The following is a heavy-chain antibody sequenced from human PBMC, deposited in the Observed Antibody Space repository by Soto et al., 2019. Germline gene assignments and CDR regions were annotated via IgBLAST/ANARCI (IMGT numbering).Heavy chain of an antibody. CDR2: IKSKTDGGTT. J-gene: IGHJ3*02. D-gene: IGHD3-22*01. V-gene: IGHV3-15*01. CDR3: TREPPRYYYDSFFDAFDI. CDR1: GFTFSNAW. Sequence: GVSLRLSCAASGFTFSNAWMSWVRQAPGKGLEWVGRIKSKTDGGTTDYAAPVKGRFTISRDDSKNTLYLQMNSLKTEDTAVYYCTREPPRYYYDSFFDAFDIWGQGTMVTVSS.